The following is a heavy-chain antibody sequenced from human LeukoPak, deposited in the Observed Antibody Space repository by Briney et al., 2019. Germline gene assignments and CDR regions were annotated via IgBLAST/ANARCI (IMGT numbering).Heavy chain of an antibody. CDR3: ASQDLGTDWFDP. J-gene: IGHJ5*02. D-gene: IGHD3-16*01. Sequence: SETLSLTCTVSGGSISSYYWSWIRQPAGKGLEWIGRIYTSGSTNYNPSLKSRVTMSADTSKNQFSLKLSSVTAADTAVYYCASQDLGTDWFDPWGQGTLVTVSS. CDR2: IYTSGST. V-gene: IGHV4-4*07. CDR1: GGSISSYY.